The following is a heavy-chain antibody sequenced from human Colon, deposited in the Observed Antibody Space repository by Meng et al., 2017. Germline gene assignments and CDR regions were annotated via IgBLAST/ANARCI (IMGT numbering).Heavy chain of an antibody. Sequence: GESLKISCAASGFTFSSYAMSWVRPAPGKGLEWVSAISGSGGSTYYADSVKGRFTISRDNSNNTLYLQINSLRAEDTAVYYCAKEGGSGSYDYWGQGTMVTVSS. CDR3: AKEGGSGSYDY. J-gene: IGHJ4*02. V-gene: IGHV3-23*01. D-gene: IGHD3-10*01. CDR2: ISGSGGST. CDR1: GFTFSSYA.